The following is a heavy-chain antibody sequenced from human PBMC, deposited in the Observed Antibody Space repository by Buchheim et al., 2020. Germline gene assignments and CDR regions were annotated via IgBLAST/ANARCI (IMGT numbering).Heavy chain of an antibody. CDR1: GGSFSDYY. CDR2: INHSGST. V-gene: IGHV4-34*01. D-gene: IGHD5/OR15-5a*01. Sequence: QVQLQQWGAGLLKPSETLSLTCASYGGSFSDYYWSWIRQPPGKGLEWIGEINHSGSTDYNPSLKSRITISLDTSRNQSSLNLKSMTAADTAVYYCARGRLKTLRGLFGVYGHWGQGTL. J-gene: IGHJ4*02. CDR3: ARGRLKTLRGLFGVYGH.